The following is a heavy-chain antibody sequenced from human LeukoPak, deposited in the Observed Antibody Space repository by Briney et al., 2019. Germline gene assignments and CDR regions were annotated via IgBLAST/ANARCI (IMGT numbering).Heavy chain of an antibody. CDR2: IKQDGSEK. V-gene: IGHV3-7*05. CDR3: ARGGSSSYYL. J-gene: IGHJ4*02. CDR1: GFIFSSYW. D-gene: IGHD6-13*01. Sequence: GSLRLSCAASGFIFSSYWMSWVRQAPGKGLEWVANIKQDGSEKYYVDSVKGRVTIPRDNAKNSLYLQVNSLRAEDTAVYYCARGGSSSYYLWGQGTLVTVSS.